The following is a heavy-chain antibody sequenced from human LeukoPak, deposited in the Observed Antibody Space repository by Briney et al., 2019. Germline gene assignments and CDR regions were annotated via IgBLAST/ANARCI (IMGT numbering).Heavy chain of an antibody. Sequence: TSETLSLTCGVSGDSSSSGSFAWSWIRQPPGKGLEWIGYIYRSGTTHYNPSLKSRVTISVDTSKNQFSLKLSSVTAADTAVYYCARETLLRHYFDYWGQGTLVTVSS. CDR3: ARETLLRHYFDY. CDR1: GDSSSSGSFA. D-gene: IGHD1-26*01. V-gene: IGHV4-61*01. CDR2: IYRSGTT. J-gene: IGHJ4*02.